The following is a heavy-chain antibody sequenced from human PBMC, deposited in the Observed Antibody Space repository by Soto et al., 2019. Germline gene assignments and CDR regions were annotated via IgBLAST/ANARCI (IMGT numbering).Heavy chain of an antibody. CDR1: GYTFTSYA. CDR2: INAGNGNT. V-gene: IGHV1-3*01. CDR3: ARGRDLVAATDFDY. J-gene: IGHJ4*02. D-gene: IGHD2-15*01. Sequence: ASVKVSCKASGYTFTSYAMHWLRQAPGQRLEWMGWINAGNGNTKYSQKFQGRVTMTRNTSISTAYMELSSLRSEDTAVYYCARGRDLVAATDFDYWGQETLVTVSS.